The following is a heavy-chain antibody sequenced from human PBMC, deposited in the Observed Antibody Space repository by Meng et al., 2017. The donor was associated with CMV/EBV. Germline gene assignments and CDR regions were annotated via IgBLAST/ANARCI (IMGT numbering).Heavy chain of an antibody. D-gene: IGHD6-19*01. CDR2: IYSGGST. J-gene: IGHJ6*02. CDR3: ARDGRFSDISSGWYRDKYYYYGMDV. V-gene: IGHV3-53*01. CDR1: GFTVSSNY. Sequence: GESLKISCAASGFTVSSNYMSWVRQAPGKGLEWVSVIYSGGSTYYADSAKGRFTISRDNSKNTLYLQMNSLRAEDTAVYYCARDGRFSDISSGWYRDKYYYYGMDVWGQGTTVTVSS.